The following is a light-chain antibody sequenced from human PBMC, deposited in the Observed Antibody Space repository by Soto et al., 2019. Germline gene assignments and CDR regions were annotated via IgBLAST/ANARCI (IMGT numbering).Light chain of an antibody. CDR1: QSISGW. CDR2: DAS. Sequence: DIQMTQSPPTLSASVGDRVTLTCRASQSISGWLAWYQQKPGKAPKLLIYDASTLESGVPSRFSGSGSGTEFTLTISSLQPEYFATDYCHQYNTYSQTFGQGTKVEI. J-gene: IGKJ1*01. CDR3: HQYNTYSQT. V-gene: IGKV1-5*01.